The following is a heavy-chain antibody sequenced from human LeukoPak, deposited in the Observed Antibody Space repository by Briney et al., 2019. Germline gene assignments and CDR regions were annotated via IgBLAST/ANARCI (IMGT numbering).Heavy chain of an antibody. V-gene: IGHV1-18*01. D-gene: IGHD3-22*01. CDR3: ARGITVIVVDDGEFDI. Sequence: ASVKVSCKASGYTFTSYGISWVRQAPGQGLEWMGWISAYNGNTNYAQKLQGRVTMTTDTSTSTAYMELRSLRSDDTAVYYCARGITVIVVDDGEFDIWGQGTMVTVSS. CDR1: GYTFTSYG. CDR2: ISAYNGNT. J-gene: IGHJ3*02.